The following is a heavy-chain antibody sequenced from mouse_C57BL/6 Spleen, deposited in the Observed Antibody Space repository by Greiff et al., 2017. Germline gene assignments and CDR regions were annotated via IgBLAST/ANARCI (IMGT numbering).Heavy chain of an antibody. CDR2: IYPGDGDT. D-gene: IGHD2-1*01. Sequence: VQLVESGPELVKPGASVKISCKASGYAFSSSWMNWVKQRPGKGLEWIGRIYPGDGDTNYNGKFKGKATLTADKSSSTAYMQLSSLTSEDSAVYFCARDGYGNYGFDYWGQGTTLTVSS. J-gene: IGHJ2*01. CDR3: ARDGYGNYGFDY. CDR1: GYAFSSSW. V-gene: IGHV1-82*01.